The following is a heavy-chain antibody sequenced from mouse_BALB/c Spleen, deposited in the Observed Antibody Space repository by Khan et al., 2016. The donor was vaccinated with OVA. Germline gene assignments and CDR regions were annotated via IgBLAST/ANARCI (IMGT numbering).Heavy chain of an antibody. CDR2: IYPGISDT. V-gene: IGHV1-5*01. Sequence: EVKLQESGTVLARPGASVKMSCKASGYSFTSYWMHWVKQRPGLGLEWIGAIYPGISDTRYNQKFKGKANLTAVTSASTAYMELSSLTNEDSAVYYCTRSYDSYYFDYWGQGTPLTVSS. CDR3: TRSYDSYYFDY. D-gene: IGHD2-4*01. J-gene: IGHJ2*01. CDR1: GYSFTSYW.